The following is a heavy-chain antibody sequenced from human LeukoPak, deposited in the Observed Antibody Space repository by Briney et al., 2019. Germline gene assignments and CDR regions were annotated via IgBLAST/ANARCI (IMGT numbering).Heavy chain of an antibody. J-gene: IGHJ4*02. D-gene: IGHD1-26*01. Sequence: GASVKVSCKASGGTFSSYAIGWVRQAPGQGLEWMGRIIPILGIANYAQKFQGRVTITADKSTSTAYMELSSLRSEDTAVYYRARDHGGSYFGYFDYWGQGTLVTVSS. CDR1: GGTFSSYA. CDR3: ARDHGGSYFGYFDY. CDR2: IIPILGIA. V-gene: IGHV1-69*04.